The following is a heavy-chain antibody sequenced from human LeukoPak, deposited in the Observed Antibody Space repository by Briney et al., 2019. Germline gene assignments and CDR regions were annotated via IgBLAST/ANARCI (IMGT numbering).Heavy chain of an antibody. CDR2: VYSSGII. CDR3: ARGSIPVDY. Sequence: SETLSLTCTVSGGSINDYYWSWIRQPAGKGLEWIGRVYSSGIIDYSPALKSRVTMSADTSKNQFSLKLTSLTAADTAIYYCARGSIPVDYWGQGTLVTVSS. V-gene: IGHV4-4*07. D-gene: IGHD2/OR15-2a*01. J-gene: IGHJ4*02. CDR1: GGSINDYY.